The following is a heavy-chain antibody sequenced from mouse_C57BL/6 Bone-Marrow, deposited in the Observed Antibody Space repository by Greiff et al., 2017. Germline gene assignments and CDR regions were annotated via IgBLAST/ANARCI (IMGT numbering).Heavy chain of an antibody. D-gene: IGHD1-1*01. CDR1: GYTFTSYW. CDR2: IDPSDSET. V-gene: IGHV1-52*01. J-gene: IGHJ2*01. CDR3: ARRIYYGSSRYFDY. Sequence: QVQLQQPGAELVRPGSSVKLSCKASGYTFTSYWMHWVKQRPIQGLEWIGNIDPSDSETHYNQKFKDKATLTVDKSSSTAYMQLSSLTSEDSAVYYCARRIYYGSSRYFDYWGQGTTLTVSS.